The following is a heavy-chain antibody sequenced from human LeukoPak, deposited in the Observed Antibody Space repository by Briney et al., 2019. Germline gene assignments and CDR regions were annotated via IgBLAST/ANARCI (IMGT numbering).Heavy chain of an antibody. Sequence: GGSLRLSCAASGFTFNNYEMNWVRQAPGKGLEWVSSISSSSSYIYYADSVKGRFTISRDNAKNSLYLQMNSLRAEDTAVYYCARDRMIVDYWGQGTLVTVSS. CDR1: GFTFNNYE. CDR3: ARDRMIVDY. D-gene: IGHD3-22*01. V-gene: IGHV3-21*01. CDR2: ISSSSSYI. J-gene: IGHJ4*02.